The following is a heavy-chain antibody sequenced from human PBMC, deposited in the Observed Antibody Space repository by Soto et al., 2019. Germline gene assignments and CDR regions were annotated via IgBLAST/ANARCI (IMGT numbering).Heavy chain of an antibody. CDR1: GFTFRSFT. D-gene: IGHD6-13*01. CDR2: ISSNSAYI. CDR3: TRDASRDSSARGWFDP. V-gene: IGHV3-21*01. J-gene: IGHJ5*02. Sequence: GGSLRLSCAASGFTFRSFTMSWVLQAPGKGLEWVSTISSNSAYIYYTDALRGRFTISRDNAKNSLYLQMNSLRAEDTAVYYCTRDASRDSSARGWFDPWGPGTLVTVSS.